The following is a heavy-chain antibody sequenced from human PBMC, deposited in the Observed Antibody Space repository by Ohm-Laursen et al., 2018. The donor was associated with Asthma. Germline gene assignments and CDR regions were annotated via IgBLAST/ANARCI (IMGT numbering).Heavy chain of an antibody. CDR2: ISSSSSYI. CDR1: GFTFSDYY. V-gene: IGHV3-11*06. J-gene: IGHJ4*02. D-gene: IGHD3-16*01. CDR3: AANDYVWGNPY. Sequence: SLRLSCAASGFTFSDYYMSWIRQAPGKGLEWVSYISSSSSYIYYADSVKGRFTISRDNAKNSLYLQMNSLRAEDTAVYYCAANDYVWGNPYWGQGTLVTVSS.